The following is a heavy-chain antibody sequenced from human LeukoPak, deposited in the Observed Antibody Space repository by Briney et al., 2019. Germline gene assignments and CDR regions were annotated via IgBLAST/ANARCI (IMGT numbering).Heavy chain of an antibody. J-gene: IGHJ5*02. CDR3: ARDGMVVSNGNWFDP. CDR1: GFTFGSYG. CDR2: IWYDGSNK. Sequence: GGSLRLSCAASGFTFGSYGMHWVRQAPGKGLEWVAVIWYDGSNKYYADSVKGRFTISRDNSKNTLYLQMNSLRAEDTAVYYCARDGMVVSNGNWFDPWGQGTLVTVSS. D-gene: IGHD3-22*01. V-gene: IGHV3-33*01.